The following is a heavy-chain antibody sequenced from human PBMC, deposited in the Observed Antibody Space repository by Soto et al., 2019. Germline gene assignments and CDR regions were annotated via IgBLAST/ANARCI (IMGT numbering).Heavy chain of an antibody. CDR2: ISGSGGST. CDR3: AKGGPYYDILTGYLSGMDV. V-gene: IGHV3-23*01. Sequence: PVGSLRLSCAASGFTFSSYAMSWVRQAPGKGLEWVSAISGSGGSTYYADSVKGRFTISRDNSKNTLYLQMNSLRAEDTAVYYCAKGGPYYDILTGYLSGMDVWGQGTTVTVSS. J-gene: IGHJ6*02. D-gene: IGHD3-9*01. CDR1: GFTFSSYA.